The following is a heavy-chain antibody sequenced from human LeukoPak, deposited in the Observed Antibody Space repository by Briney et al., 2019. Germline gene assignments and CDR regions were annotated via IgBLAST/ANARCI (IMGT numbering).Heavy chain of an antibody. CDR3: ARGQFWRGSEIRV. CDR2: IYTSGST. V-gene: IGHV4-4*07. CDR1: GGSISSYY. Sequence: SETLSLTCTVSGGSISSYYWSWIRQPAGKRLEWIGRIYTSGSTNYNPSHKSRVTMSVDTSKNQFSLKVTSVTAADTAMYYCARGQFWRGSEIRVWGQGTLVTVSS. J-gene: IGHJ4*02. D-gene: IGHD1-26*01.